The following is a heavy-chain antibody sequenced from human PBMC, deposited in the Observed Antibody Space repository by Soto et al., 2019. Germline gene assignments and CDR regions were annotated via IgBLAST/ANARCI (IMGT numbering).Heavy chain of an antibody. CDR1: GYTFTIYA. CDR3: ATIAAAGTPDSNDY. Sequence: ASVKVSCKASGYTFTIYAMHWVLQAPGQRLEWMGWINAGNGNTKYSQKFQGRVTITRDTSASTAYMELSSLRSEDTAVYYCATIAAAGTPDSNDYWGQGTLVTVSS. CDR2: INAGNGNT. D-gene: IGHD6-13*01. V-gene: IGHV1-3*01. J-gene: IGHJ4*02.